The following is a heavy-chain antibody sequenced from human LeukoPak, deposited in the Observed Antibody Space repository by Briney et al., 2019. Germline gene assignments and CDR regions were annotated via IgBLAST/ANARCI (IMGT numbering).Heavy chain of an antibody. Sequence: PGRSLRLSCAASGFTFSDSAIHWVRQASGKGLEWVGRTRSKPQSYATAYDESLKGRFTFSRDDSKNTAYLQMSSLKIEDTAVYYCTRVGPSTVVDYWGQGTQVTVSS. CDR2: TRSKPQSYAT. J-gene: IGHJ4*02. CDR1: GFTFSDSA. CDR3: TRVGPSTVVDY. D-gene: IGHD1-26*01. V-gene: IGHV3-73*01.